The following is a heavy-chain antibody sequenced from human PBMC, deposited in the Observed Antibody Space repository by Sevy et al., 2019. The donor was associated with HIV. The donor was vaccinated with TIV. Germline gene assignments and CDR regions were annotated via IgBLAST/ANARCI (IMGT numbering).Heavy chain of an antibody. CDR3: ARGSVVVVAATRGFDY. D-gene: IGHD2-15*01. V-gene: IGHV4-34*01. CDR2: INHSGST. Sequence: SETLSLTCAVYGGSFSGYYWSWIRQPPGKGLEWIGEINHSGSTNYNPSLNSRVTISVDTSKNQFSLKLSSVTAADTAVYYCARGSVVVVAATRGFDYWGQGTLVTVSS. J-gene: IGHJ4*02. CDR1: GGSFSGYY.